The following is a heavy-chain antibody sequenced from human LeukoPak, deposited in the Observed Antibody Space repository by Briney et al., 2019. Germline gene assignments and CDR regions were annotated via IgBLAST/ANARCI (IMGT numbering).Heavy chain of an antibody. D-gene: IGHD6-13*01. Sequence: ASVKVSCKASGYTFTSYHMHWVRQAPGQGLEIMGIINPSGGNTTYAQKFQGRVTMTRDTSTSTVYMELSSLRSEDTAVYYCAKLAAAGTAHYYFDYWGQGTLVTVSS. J-gene: IGHJ4*02. CDR1: GYTFTSYH. CDR2: INPSGGNT. CDR3: AKLAAAGTAHYYFDY. V-gene: IGHV1-46*01.